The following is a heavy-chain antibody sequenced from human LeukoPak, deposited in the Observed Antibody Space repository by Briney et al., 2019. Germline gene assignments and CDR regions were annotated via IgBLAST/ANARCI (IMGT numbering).Heavy chain of an antibody. J-gene: IGHJ4*02. Sequence: SVKVSCKASGGTFSSYAISWVRQAPGQGLEWMGGIIPIFGTANYAQKFQGRVTITADESTSTAYMELSSLRSEDTAVYYCAKVRGSNWDPFDYWGQGTLVTVSS. D-gene: IGHD6-13*01. CDR2: IIPIFGTA. V-gene: IGHV1-69*13. CDR1: GGTFSSYA. CDR3: AKVRGSNWDPFDY.